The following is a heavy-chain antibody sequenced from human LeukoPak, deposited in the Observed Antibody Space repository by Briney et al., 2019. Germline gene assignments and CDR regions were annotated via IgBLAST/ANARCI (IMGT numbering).Heavy chain of an antibody. CDR1: GGSISSGSYY. CDR3: ARGGHSGYVGRFDFDY. Sequence: SETLSLTCTVSGGSISSGSYYWSWIRRPAGKGLEWIGRIYTSGSTNYNPSLKSRVTISVDTSKNQFSLKLSSVTAADTAMYYCARGGHSGYVGRFDFDYWGQGILVTVSS. J-gene: IGHJ4*02. D-gene: IGHD5-12*01. CDR2: IYTSGST. V-gene: IGHV4-61*02.